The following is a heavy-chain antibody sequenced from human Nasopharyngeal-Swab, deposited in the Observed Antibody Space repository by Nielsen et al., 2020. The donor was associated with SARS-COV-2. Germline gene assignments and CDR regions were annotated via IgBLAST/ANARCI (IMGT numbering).Heavy chain of an antibody. CDR3: ARDSFSRVGAAGSSHYYYYGMDV. CDR2: TKQDGSEK. V-gene: IGHV3-7*01. D-gene: IGHD6-13*01. J-gene: IGHJ6*02. CDR1: GFTFSSYW. Sequence: GGSLRLSCAASGFTFSSYWMSWVRQAPGKGLEWVANTKQDGSEKYYVDSVKGRFTISRDNAKNSLYLQMNSLRAEDTAVYYCARDSFSRVGAAGSSHYYYYGMDVWGQGTTVTVSS.